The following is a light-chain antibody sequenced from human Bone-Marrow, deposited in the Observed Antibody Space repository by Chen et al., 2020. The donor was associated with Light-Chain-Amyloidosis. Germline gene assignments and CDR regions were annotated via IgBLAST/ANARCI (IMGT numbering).Light chain of an antibody. V-gene: IGLV1-44*01. CDR3: APWEDSRNGYV. CDR2: DNN. CDR1: SSNLGSNT. J-gene: IGLJ1*01. Sequence: QSVLTQPPSASGTTGPRVTISCSGGSSNLGSNTVNWYQQLPGTAPKLLSYDNNQRPSGVPARFSASKSGTSATRAISGPQSGAEADYYCAPWEDSRNGYVCGSGNKVTVL.